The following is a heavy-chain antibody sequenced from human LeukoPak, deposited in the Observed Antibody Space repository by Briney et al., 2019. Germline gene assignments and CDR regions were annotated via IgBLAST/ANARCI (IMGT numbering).Heavy chain of an antibody. Sequence: PSETLSLTCTVSGGSISSYYWSWIRQPPGKGLEWIGYIYHSGSTYYNPSLKSRVTISVDTSKNQFSLKLSSVTAADTAVYYCARVGDIVATIPYFDYWGQGTLVTVSS. D-gene: IGHD5-12*01. CDR3: ARVGDIVATIPYFDY. CDR2: IYHSGST. CDR1: GGSISSYY. V-gene: IGHV4-4*09. J-gene: IGHJ4*02.